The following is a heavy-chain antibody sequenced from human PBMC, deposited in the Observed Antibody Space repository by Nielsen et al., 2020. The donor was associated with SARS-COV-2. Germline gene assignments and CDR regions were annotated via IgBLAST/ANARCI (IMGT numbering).Heavy chain of an antibody. J-gene: IGHJ3*02. D-gene: IGHD6-13*01. CDR2: ISSSSSSYI. CDR1: GFTFSSYS. V-gene: IGHV3-21*01. CDR3: ARWWQQLTLPGTDAFDI. Sequence: GGSLRLSCAASGFTFSSYSMNWVRQAPGKGLEWVSSISSSSSSYIYYADSVKGRFTISRDNAKNSLYLQMNSLRAEDTAVYYCARWWQQLTLPGTDAFDIWGQGTMVTVSS.